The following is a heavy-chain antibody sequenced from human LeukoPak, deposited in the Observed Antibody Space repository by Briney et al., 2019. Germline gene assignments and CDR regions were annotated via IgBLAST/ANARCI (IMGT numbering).Heavy chain of an antibody. V-gene: IGHV3-7*01. J-gene: IGHJ4*02. CDR3: ARSVVAATETFDY. CDR2: INADGGEI. D-gene: IGHD2-15*01. Sequence: GGSLRLSCAASGFTFSSSWMTWVRQAPGKGLEWVASINADGGEIHYVDSVKGRFTISRDNAKNSLYLQMNSLRAEDTAVYYCARSVVAATETFDYWGQGTLVTVSS. CDR1: GFTFSSSW.